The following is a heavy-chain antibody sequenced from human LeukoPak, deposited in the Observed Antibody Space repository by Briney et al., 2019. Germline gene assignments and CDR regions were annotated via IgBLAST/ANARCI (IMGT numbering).Heavy chain of an antibody. D-gene: IGHD3-10*01. J-gene: IGHJ6*02. CDR1: GFTFDDYT. Sequence: PGGSLRLSCAASGFTFDDYTMHWVRHAPGKGLEWVSLISWDGGSTYYADSVKGRFTISRDNSKNSLYLQMNSPRTEDTALYYCAKSAGSGYYYYYGMDVWGQGTTVTVSS. CDR2: ISWDGGST. CDR3: AKSAGSGYYYYYGMDV. V-gene: IGHV3-43*01.